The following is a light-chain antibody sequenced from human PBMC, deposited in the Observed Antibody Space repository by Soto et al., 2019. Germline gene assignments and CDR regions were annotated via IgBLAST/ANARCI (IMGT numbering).Light chain of an antibody. CDR1: SSNIGAGYD. V-gene: IGLV1-40*01. Sequence: QSVLTHPPSVSGAPGQRVTISCTGSSSNIGAGYDVNWYQQLPGTAPKLLIYGNNNRPSGVPDRFSGSKSGTSASLAITGLQAEDEADYYCQSYDSSLSGSNWVFGGGTKVTVL. J-gene: IGLJ3*02. CDR3: QSYDSSLSGSNWV. CDR2: GNN.